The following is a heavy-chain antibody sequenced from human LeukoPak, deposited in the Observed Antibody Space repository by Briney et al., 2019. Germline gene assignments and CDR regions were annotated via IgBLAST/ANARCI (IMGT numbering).Heavy chain of an antibody. CDR2: IYYSGST. Sequence: PSETLSLTCTVSGGSISSYYWGWIRQPPGKGLEWIGSIYYSGSTYYNPSLKSRVTISVDTSKNQFSLKLSPVTAADTAVYYCARQRIVGATNERGYYFDYWGQGTLVTVSS. CDR3: ARQRIVGATNERGYYFDY. CDR1: GGSISSYY. D-gene: IGHD1-26*01. J-gene: IGHJ4*02. V-gene: IGHV4-39*01.